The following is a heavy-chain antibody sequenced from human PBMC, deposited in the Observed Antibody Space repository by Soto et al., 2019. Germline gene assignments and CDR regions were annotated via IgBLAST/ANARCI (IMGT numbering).Heavy chain of an antibody. Sequence: GGSLRLSCAASGFTFSSYAMSWVRQAPGKGLEWVSAISGSGGSTYYADSVKGRFTISRDNSKNTLYLQMNSLRAEDTAVYYCAKTYRQYYDILTGSEYFQHWGQGTLVTVSS. J-gene: IGHJ1*01. CDR2: ISGSGGST. CDR1: GFTFSSYA. V-gene: IGHV3-23*01. CDR3: AKTYRQYYDILTGSEYFQH. D-gene: IGHD3-9*01.